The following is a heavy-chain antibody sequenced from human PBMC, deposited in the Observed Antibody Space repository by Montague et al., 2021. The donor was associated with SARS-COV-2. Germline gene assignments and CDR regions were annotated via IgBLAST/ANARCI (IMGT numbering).Heavy chain of an antibody. CDR1: GFSFSSDY. J-gene: IGHJ4*02. D-gene: IGHD4-23*01. CDR2: IHDDGTT. V-gene: IGHV3-53*01. Sequence: SLRLSYAASGFSFSSDYMSWVRQAPGKGLEWVSVIHDDGTTHYADSVKGRFTISRDNSKNTLFLQMNSLRAEDTALYYCARHDYGGHWGQGALVTVSA. CDR3: ARHDYGGH.